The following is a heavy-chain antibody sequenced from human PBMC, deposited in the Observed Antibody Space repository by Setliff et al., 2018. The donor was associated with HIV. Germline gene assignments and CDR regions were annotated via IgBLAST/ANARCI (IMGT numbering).Heavy chain of an antibody. CDR1: GASISSHY. Sequence: KASETLSLTCSVSGASISSHYWSWIRQPAGKGLEWIGRIYTSGSTNYNPSLKSRVTMSVDTSKNQFSLNLNSVTAADTAVYYCVRGPHTSSWYGGYAFDIWGQGTMVTVSS. CDR2: IYTSGST. D-gene: IGHD6-13*01. CDR3: VRGPHTSSWYGGYAFDI. J-gene: IGHJ3*02. V-gene: IGHV4-4*07.